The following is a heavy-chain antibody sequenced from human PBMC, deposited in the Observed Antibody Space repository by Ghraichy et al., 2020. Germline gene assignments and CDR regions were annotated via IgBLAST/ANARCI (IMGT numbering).Heavy chain of an antibody. V-gene: IGHV3-7*01. CDR3: ARDLGGGWYFDY. D-gene: IGHD6-19*01. CDR1: GFIFGGYW. J-gene: IGHJ4*02. Sequence: ESLNISCAASGFIFGGYWMSWVRQAPGKGLEWVANIKKDGSEKYYVGSVKGRFTISRDNAKNSLDLQMNSLRAEDTAVYYCARDLGGGWYFDYWGQGALVTVSS. CDR2: IKKDGSEK.